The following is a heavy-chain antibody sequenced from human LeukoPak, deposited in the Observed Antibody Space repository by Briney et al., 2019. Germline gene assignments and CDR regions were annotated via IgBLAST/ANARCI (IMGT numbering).Heavy chain of an antibody. CDR1: GGSISSGGYF. D-gene: IGHD6-25*01. CDR2: MHNSENA. Sequence: PSETLSLTCTFSGGSISSGGYFGSWIRQHPGKGLEWIGYMHNSENADYNPSLKSRVTISVDTSKNEISLKVNSVTAADTAVYYCARERGRLVYYWGQGTLVTVSS. CDR3: ARERGRLVYY. J-gene: IGHJ4*02. V-gene: IGHV4-31*03.